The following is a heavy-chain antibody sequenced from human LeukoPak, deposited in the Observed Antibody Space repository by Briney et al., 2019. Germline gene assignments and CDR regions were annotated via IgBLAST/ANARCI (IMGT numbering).Heavy chain of an antibody. V-gene: IGHV1-18*01. J-gene: IGHJ4*02. Sequence: ASVKVSCKASGYTFTSYGISWVRQAPGQGLEWMGWISAYNGNTNYAQKLQGRVTMTTDTSTSTAYMELRSLRSEDTAVYYCARGAVPPCGGDCYRSSNFDYWGQGTLVTVSS. CDR2: ISAYNGNT. CDR1: GYTFTSYG. D-gene: IGHD2-21*02. CDR3: ARGAVPPCGGDCYRSSNFDY.